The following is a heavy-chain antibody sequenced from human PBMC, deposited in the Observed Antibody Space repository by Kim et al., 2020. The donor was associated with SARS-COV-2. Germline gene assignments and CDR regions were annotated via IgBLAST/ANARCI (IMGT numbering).Heavy chain of an antibody. V-gene: IGHV1-3*01. D-gene: IGHD3-3*01. CDR3: ARLRLYNNWFDP. J-gene: IGHJ5*02. CDR1: GYTFTSYA. CDR2: INAGNGNT. Sequence: ASVKVSCKASGYTFTSYAMHWVRQAPGQRLEWMGWINAGNGNTKYSRKFQGRVTITRDTSASTAYMELSSLRSEDTAVYYCARLRLYNNWFDPWGQGTLV.